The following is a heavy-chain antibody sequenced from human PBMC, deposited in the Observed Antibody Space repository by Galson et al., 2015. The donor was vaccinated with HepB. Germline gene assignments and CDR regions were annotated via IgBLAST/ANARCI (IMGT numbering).Heavy chain of an antibody. J-gene: IGHJ3*02. D-gene: IGHD4-23*01. CDR1: GYSFTRYW. CDR2: IYPGDSKT. Sequence: QSGAEVKKPGESLKISCQGSGYSFTRYWVGWVRQMPGKGLEWMGIIYPGDSKTIYSTSFQGQVTISADKSTSTAYLQWSSLKTSDTAMYYCASPQIHGGHSFDPLDIWGQGTMVTVSS. V-gene: IGHV5-51*03. CDR3: ASPQIHGGHSFDPLDI.